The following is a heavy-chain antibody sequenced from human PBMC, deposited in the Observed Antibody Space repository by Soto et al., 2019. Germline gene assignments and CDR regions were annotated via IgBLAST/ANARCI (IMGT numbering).Heavy chain of an antibody. J-gene: IGHJ4*02. CDR1: GFTFTSSA. Sequence: GASVKVSCKASGFTFTSSAVQWVRQARGQRLEWIGWIVVGSGNTNYAQKFQERVTITRDMSTSTAYMELSSLRSEDTAVYYCAKGTSGYSSVVSYWGLGTLVTVSS. V-gene: IGHV1-58*01. CDR2: IVVGSGNT. D-gene: IGHD6-19*01. CDR3: AKGTSGYSSVVSY.